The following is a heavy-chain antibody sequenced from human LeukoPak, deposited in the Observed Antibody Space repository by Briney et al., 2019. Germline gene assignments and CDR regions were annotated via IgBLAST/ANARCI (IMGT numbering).Heavy chain of an antibody. CDR3: ARVEASGYDYGAFDY. J-gene: IGHJ4*02. Sequence: GGSLRLSCAASGFRFNTYWMSWVRQAPGKGLQWVANIKQDGSAKYYVDSVKGRFTISRDNAKNSLYLQMNSLRAEDTAVYYCARVEASGYDYGAFDYWGQGTLVTVSS. CDR2: IKQDGSAK. D-gene: IGHD5-12*01. CDR1: GFRFNTYW. V-gene: IGHV3-7*01.